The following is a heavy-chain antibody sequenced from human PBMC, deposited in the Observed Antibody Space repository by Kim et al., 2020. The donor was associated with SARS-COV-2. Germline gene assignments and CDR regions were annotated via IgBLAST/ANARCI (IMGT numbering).Heavy chain of an antibody. J-gene: IGHJ5*02. CDR1: GGSISRSSYY. D-gene: IGHD5-12*01. CDR3: ARDDYLYSGYDYNWFDP. Sequence: SETLSLTCTVSGGSISRSSYYWGWIRQPPGKGLEWIGSIYYNGSTHYNPSLKSRVTISLETSKNQFSLKLRSVTAADTAVYYCARDDYLYSGYDYNWFDPWGQGTLVTVSS. CDR2: IYYNGST. V-gene: IGHV4-39*07.